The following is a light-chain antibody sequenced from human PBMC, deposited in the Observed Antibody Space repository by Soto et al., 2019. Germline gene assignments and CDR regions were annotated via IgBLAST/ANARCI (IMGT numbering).Light chain of an antibody. CDR2: AAS. CDR3: QQSYSTPLFT. V-gene: IGKV1-39*01. J-gene: IGKJ3*01. CDR1: QSISTY. Sequence: DIQMTQSPSSLSASVGDRVTITCRASQSISTYLNWYQQKPGKAPKLLIYAASSMQSGVPSRFSGSRSGTEFTLTISSLQPEDFATYYCQQSYSTPLFTFGPGTKVDIK.